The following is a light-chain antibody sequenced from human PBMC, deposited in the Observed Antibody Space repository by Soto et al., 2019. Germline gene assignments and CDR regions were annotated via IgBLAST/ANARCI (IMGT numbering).Light chain of an antibody. CDR1: LGVSRF. CDR3: QQRSSWPLT. CDR2: DAS. J-gene: IGKJ4*01. Sequence: EIVLTQSPATLSLSPGERAALSCMASLGVSRFLAWYQQKPGQAPRLLIYDASNRATGIPARFSGSGSGTDFTLAINSLEPEDFAVYYCQQRSSWPLTFGGGTKVEIK. V-gene: IGKV3-11*01.